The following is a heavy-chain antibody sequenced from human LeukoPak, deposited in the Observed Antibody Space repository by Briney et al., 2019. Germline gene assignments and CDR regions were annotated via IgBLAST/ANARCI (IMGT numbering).Heavy chain of an antibody. Sequence: ASVKVSCKASGGTFSSYGISWVRQAPGQGLDWMGWISVNNGNTNYAQKLQGRVTMTTDTSTSTAYMELRSLRSDDTAVYYCARVDSSGWNDAFDIWGQGTMVTVSS. CDR1: GGTFSSYG. CDR3: ARVDSSGWNDAFDI. D-gene: IGHD6-19*01. J-gene: IGHJ3*02. CDR2: ISVNNGNT. V-gene: IGHV1-18*01.